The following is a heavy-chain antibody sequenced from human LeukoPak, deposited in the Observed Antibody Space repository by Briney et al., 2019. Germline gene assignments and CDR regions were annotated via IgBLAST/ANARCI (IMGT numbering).Heavy chain of an antibody. Sequence: SETLSLTCTVSGGSISSYYWSWIRQPPGKGLEWIGYIYYSGSTNYNPSLKSRVTISVDTSKNQFSLKLSSVTAADTAVYYCARSPYGCSGGSCYLDVWGQGTTVTVS. J-gene: IGHJ6*02. CDR2: IYYSGST. CDR1: GGSISSYY. V-gene: IGHV4-59*01. D-gene: IGHD2-15*01. CDR3: ARSPYGCSGGSCYLDV.